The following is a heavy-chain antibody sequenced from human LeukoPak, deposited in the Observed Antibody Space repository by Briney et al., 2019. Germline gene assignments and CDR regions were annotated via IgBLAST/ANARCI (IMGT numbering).Heavy chain of an antibody. CDR2: IYHSGST. Sequence: SETLSLTCAVSGGSINSSNWWSWVRQPPGKGLEWIGEIYHSGSTNYNPFLKSRVTISVDKSENQFSLKLSSVTAADTAVYYCAKRWFGELLNWFEPWGQGTLVTVSS. J-gene: IGHJ5*02. D-gene: IGHD3-10*01. V-gene: IGHV4-4*02. CDR1: GGSINSSNW. CDR3: AKRWFGELLNWFEP.